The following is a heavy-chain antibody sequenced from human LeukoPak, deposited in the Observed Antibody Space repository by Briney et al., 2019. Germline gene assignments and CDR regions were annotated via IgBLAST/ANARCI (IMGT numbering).Heavy chain of an antibody. CDR2: ISAYNGNT. Sequence: ASVKVSCKASGYTFTSYGISWVRQAPGQGLEWMGWISAYNGNTNYAQKFQGRVTITADESTSTAYMELSRLRSDDTAVYYCARAPRGAFDIWGKGTMVTVSS. V-gene: IGHV1-18*01. CDR1: GYTFTSYG. CDR3: ARAPRGAFDI. J-gene: IGHJ3*02.